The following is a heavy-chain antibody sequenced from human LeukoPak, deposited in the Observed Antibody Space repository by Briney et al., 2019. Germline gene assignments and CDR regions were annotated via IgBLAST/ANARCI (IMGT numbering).Heavy chain of an antibody. V-gene: IGHV4-59*08. CDR2: IYYSGST. CDR1: GGSFSGYY. J-gene: IGHJ3*02. Sequence: TSETLSLTCAVYGGSFSGYYWSWIRQPQGKGLEWIGYIYYSGSTYYNPSLKSRVTISVDTSKNQFSLKLSSVTAADTAVYYCAGDIVVVPAAPRIPIWGQGTMVTVSS. D-gene: IGHD2-2*01. CDR3: AGDIVVVPAAPRIPI.